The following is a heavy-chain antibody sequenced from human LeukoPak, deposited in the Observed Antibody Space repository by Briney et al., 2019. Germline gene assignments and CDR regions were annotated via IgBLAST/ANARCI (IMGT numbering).Heavy chain of an antibody. CDR2: IYPGDSNT. D-gene: IGHD6-6*01. J-gene: IGHJ4*02. CDR3: ARSSTLDY. V-gene: IGHV5-51*01. Sequence: GESLKISCTVSGYNLTNYWIGWVRQMPGKGLEWMGIIYPGDSNTKYSPSFQGQVTISADKSISTAFLQWNSLKASDTAMYYCARSSTLDYWGQGTLVTVSA. CDR1: GYNLTNYW.